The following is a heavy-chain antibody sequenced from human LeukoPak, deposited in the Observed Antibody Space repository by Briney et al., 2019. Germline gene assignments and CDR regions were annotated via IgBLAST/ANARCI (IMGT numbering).Heavy chain of an antibody. V-gene: IGHV1-2*04. J-gene: IGHJ4*02. Sequence: ASVKVSCKASGYTFTGYYMHWVRQAPGQGLEWMGWINPNSGGTNYAQKFQGWVTMTRDTSISTAYMELSRLRSDDTAVYYCARGSSYYDSSGYYYWGQGTLVTASS. D-gene: IGHD3-22*01. CDR3: ARGSSYYDSSGYYY. CDR1: GYTFTGYY. CDR2: INPNSGGT.